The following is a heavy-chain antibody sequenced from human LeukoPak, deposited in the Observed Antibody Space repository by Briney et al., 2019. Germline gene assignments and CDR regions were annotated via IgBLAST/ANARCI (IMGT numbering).Heavy chain of an antibody. CDR3: ARVDTAMADYYGMDV. Sequence: PSETLSLTCAVYGGSFSGYYWSWIRQPPGKGLEWIGEINHSGSTNYNPSLKSRVTISVDTSENQFSLKLSSVTAADTAVYYCARVDTAMADYYGMDVWGQGTTVTVSS. CDR1: GGSFSGYY. D-gene: IGHD5-18*01. J-gene: IGHJ6*02. CDR2: INHSGST. V-gene: IGHV4-34*01.